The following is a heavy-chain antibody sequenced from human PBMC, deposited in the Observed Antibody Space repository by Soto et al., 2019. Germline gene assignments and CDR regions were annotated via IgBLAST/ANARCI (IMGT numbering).Heavy chain of an antibody. CDR3: AGGGVRGRYYYYYGMDV. D-gene: IGHD3-10*01. V-gene: IGHV4-59*01. CDR1: GGSISSYY. J-gene: IGHJ6*02. Sequence: SETLSLTCTVSGGSISSYYWSWIRQPPGKGLEWIGYIYYSGSTNYNPSLKSRVTISVDTSKNQFSLKLSSVTAADTAVYYCAGGGVRGRYYYYYGMDVWGQGTTVTVSS. CDR2: IYYSGST.